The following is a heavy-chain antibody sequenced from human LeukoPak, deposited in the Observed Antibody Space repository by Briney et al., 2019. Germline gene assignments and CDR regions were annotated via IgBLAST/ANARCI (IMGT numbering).Heavy chain of an antibody. Sequence: SETLSLTCRVSGGSISSRSYYWGWIRQPPGKGLEWIGSMYYSGSTYYNPSLKSRVTISGDTSKNQFSLKLTSVTAADTAVYYCARHVPDYCGSESYSFWYFDLWGRGTLVSVSS. V-gene: IGHV4-39*01. D-gene: IGHD3-10*01. CDR3: ARHVPDYCGSESYSFWYFDL. CDR2: MYYSGST. CDR1: GGSISSRSYY. J-gene: IGHJ2*01.